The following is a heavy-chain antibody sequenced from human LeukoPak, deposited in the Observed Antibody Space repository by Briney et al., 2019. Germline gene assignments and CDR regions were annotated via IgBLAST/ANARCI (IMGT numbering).Heavy chain of an antibody. D-gene: IGHD2-21*02. Sequence: ASVKVPCKASGYTFTGYYMHWVRQAPGQGLEWMGWINPNSGGTNYAQKFQGWVTMTRDTSINTAYMELRRLRSDDTAVYYCAREISYCGGDCYPSPTFDYWGQGTLVTVSS. CDR1: GYTFTGYY. CDR2: INPNSGGT. V-gene: IGHV1-2*04. J-gene: IGHJ4*02. CDR3: AREISYCGGDCYPSPTFDY.